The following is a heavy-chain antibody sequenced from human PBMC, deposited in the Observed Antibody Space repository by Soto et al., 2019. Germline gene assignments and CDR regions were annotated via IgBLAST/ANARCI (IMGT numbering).Heavy chain of an antibody. Sequence: GASLKVSCKASGYTFTSYAMHWVRQATGQRLEWMGWINAGNGNTKYSQKFQGRVTISRDTSASTAYMELSSLRSEDTAVYYCARNHYCSSTSCYYGPYYYGMDVWGQGTTVTVSS. V-gene: IGHV1-3*01. CDR3: ARNHYCSSTSCYYGPYYYGMDV. CDR2: INAGNGNT. CDR1: GYTFTSYA. D-gene: IGHD2-2*01. J-gene: IGHJ6*02.